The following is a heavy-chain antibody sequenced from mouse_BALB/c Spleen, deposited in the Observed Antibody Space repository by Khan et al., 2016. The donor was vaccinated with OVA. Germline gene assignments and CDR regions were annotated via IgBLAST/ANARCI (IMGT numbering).Heavy chain of an antibody. CDR1: GYKFTDYV. J-gene: IGHJ3*01. Sequence: LLETGPELVKPGASVRMSCKASGYKFTDYVISWVKQRTGQGLEWIGEIYPGSGHTYYNEKFKGKATLTSDKSSSTAYMELSGLTSEDSAVYYCARDYGSSFWFAYWGQGTLVTVSA. V-gene: IGHV1-81*01. D-gene: IGHD1-1*01. CDR2: IYPGSGHT. CDR3: ARDYGSSFWFAY.